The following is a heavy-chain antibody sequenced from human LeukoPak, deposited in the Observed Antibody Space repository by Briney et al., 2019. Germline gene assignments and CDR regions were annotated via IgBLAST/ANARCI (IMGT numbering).Heavy chain of an antibody. J-gene: IGHJ4*02. CDR3: ARHPIELRYFDWAY. CDR1: GGSTSTISYY. CDR2: TYYTGST. V-gene: IGHV4-39*01. D-gene: IGHD3-9*01. Sequence: PSETLSLTCTVSGGSTSTISYYWGWIRQPPGKGLEWIGSTYYTGSTYYNPSLRSRVTISVDTSKNQLSRELCSVTPADTGVYYCARHPIELRYFDWAYWRQGTLVSVSS.